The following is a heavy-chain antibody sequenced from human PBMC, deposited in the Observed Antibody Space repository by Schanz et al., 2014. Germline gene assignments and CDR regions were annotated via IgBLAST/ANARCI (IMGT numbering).Heavy chain of an antibody. CDR2: INPSGVST. CDR1: GYIFTSYS. J-gene: IGHJ4*02. V-gene: IGHV1-46*01. Sequence: QVHLVQSGAEVKKPGASVKVSCKASGYIFTSYSMHWVRQAPGQGLEWLGIINPSGVSTSSAQEFEGRVTMTRDTSSSTPQMELSSLRSDDTAVYYCARGGAYRSPSPVFYFDYWGQGTLVTVSS. D-gene: IGHD6-6*01. CDR3: ARGGAYRSPSPVFYFDY.